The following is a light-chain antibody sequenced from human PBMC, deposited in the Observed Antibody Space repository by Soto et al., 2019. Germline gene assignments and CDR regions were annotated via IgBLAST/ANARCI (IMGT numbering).Light chain of an antibody. CDR2: SNN. V-gene: IGLV1-47*02. CDR1: SSNIGSNY. CDR3: AAWDDSLSGHNYV. Sequence: QAVVTQPPSASGTPGQRVTISCSGSSSNIGSNYVYWYQQLPGTAPKLLIYSNNQRPSGVPDRFSGSKSSTSASLAISGLRSEDEADYYCAAWDDSLSGHNYVFGTGTKLTVL. J-gene: IGLJ1*01.